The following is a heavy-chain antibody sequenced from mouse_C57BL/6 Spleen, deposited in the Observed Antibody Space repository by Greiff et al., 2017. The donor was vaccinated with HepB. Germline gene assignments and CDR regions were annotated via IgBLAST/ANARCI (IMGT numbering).Heavy chain of an antibody. CDR1: GYTFTTYP. Sequence: LHESGAELVKPGASVKMSCKASGYTFTTYPIEWMKQNHGKSLEWIGNFHPYNDDTKYNEKFKGKATLTVEKSSSTVYLELSRLTSDDSAVYYCARALYYGSSYWYFDVWGTGTTVTVSS. D-gene: IGHD1-1*01. J-gene: IGHJ1*03. CDR3: ARALYYGSSYWYFDV. V-gene: IGHV1-47*01. CDR2: FHPYNDDT.